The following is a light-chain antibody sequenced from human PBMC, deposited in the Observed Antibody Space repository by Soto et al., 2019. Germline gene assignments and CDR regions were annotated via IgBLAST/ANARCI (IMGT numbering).Light chain of an antibody. Sequence: EIILTQSPATLYVSPGERATLSCRASQSLTSNLAWNQQRPGQAPRLLIYDTSTRATGIPARFSGSRSGTEFTLTIASLQSEDFAVYYCQQYNHWPRMLSFGGGTRV. CDR3: QQYNHWPRMLS. CDR2: DTS. V-gene: IGKV3-15*01. CDR1: QSLTSN. J-gene: IGKJ4*01.